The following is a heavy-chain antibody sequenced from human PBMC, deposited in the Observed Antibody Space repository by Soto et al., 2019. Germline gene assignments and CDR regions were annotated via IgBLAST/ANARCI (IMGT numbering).Heavy chain of an antibody. CDR1: GFTFSTYA. CDR2: ISGSGDTT. D-gene: IGHD3-22*01. J-gene: IGHJ4*02. CDR3: AKAKEMAVVITTPFDY. Sequence: GGSLRLSCAVSGFTFSTYAMNWVRQAPGKGLERVSGISGSGDTTYYADSMKGRFTISRDNSKSTLYLQMNSLRAEDSALYYCAKAKEMAVVITTPFDYWGQGTLVTVSS. V-gene: IGHV3-23*01.